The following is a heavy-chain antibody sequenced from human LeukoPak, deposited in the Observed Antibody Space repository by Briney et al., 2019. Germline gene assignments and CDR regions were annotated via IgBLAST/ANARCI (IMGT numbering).Heavy chain of an antibody. CDR1: GFTFSSYW. D-gene: IGHD5-12*01. Sequence: PGGSLRLSCAASGFTFSSYWMHWVRQAPGKGLVWVSRISPDSSTTAYADSVKGRFTISRDNAKNTVHLQVNSLRAEDTAVYYCARGEDSGYESDAAINIWGQGTMVTVSS. V-gene: IGHV3-74*01. CDR3: ARGEDSGYESDAAINI. J-gene: IGHJ3*02. CDR2: ISPDSSTT.